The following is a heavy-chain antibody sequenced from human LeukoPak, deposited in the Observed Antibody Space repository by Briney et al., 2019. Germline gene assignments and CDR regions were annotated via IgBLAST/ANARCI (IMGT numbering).Heavy chain of an antibody. CDR2: IYYSGST. Sequence: SETLSLTCTVSGGSISSYYWSWIRQPPGKGLEWIGYIYYSGSTNYNPSLKSRVTISVDTSKNQFSLKLSSVTAADTAVYYCARGAAAAAHLDYWGQGTLVTVSS. D-gene: IGHD6-13*01. CDR3: ARGAAAAAHLDY. CDR1: GGSISSYY. V-gene: IGHV4-59*01. J-gene: IGHJ4*02.